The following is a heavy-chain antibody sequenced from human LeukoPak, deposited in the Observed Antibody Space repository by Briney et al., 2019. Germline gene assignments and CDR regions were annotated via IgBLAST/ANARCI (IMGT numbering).Heavy chain of an antibody. CDR1: GFTFSSYA. D-gene: IGHD5-18*01. J-gene: IGHJ4*02. CDR2: ISYNGGDK. CDR3: ASYSYGYTPSSPFDY. V-gene: IGHV3-30*04. Sequence: GGSLRLSCAASGFTFSSYAMHWVRQAPDKGLEWVAVISYNGGDKYYADSVKGRFTISRDNSKNTLYLQMNSLRAEDTAVYYCASYSYGYTPSSPFDYWGQGTLVTVSS.